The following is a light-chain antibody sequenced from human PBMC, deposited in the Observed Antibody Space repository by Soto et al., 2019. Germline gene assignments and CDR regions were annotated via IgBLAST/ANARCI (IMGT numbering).Light chain of an antibody. CDR1: QSLLHSNGYNY. V-gene: IGKV2-28*01. J-gene: IGKJ1*01. CDR3: MQALQTPWT. CDR2: LGS. Sequence: DIVMPQSPLSLPVTPGAPASISCRSSQSLLHSNGYNYFDWYLQKPGQSPQLLISLGSNRSSGVPDRFDGSGSGTDCTLKIRSVEAEYVGVYYRMQALQTPWTIGQGTKVEIK.